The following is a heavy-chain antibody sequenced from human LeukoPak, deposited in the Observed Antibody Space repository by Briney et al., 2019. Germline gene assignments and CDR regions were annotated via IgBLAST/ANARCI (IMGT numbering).Heavy chain of an antibody. Sequence: SETLSLTCTVSSYSISSGYYWGWIRQPPGKGLEWIGSIYHSGSTYYNPSLKSRVTISVDTSKNQFSLKLSSVTAADTAVYYCARDPLDGYNESDYWGQGTLVTVSS. CDR1: SYSISSGYY. J-gene: IGHJ4*02. CDR2: IYHSGST. CDR3: ARDPLDGYNESDY. D-gene: IGHD5-24*01. V-gene: IGHV4-38-2*02.